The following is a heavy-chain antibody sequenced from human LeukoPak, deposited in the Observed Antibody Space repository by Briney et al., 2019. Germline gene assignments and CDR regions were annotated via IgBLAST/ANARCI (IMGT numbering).Heavy chain of an antibody. V-gene: IGHV4-4*07. Sequence: SETLSPTCTVSSDSISGYSWNWIRQPAGKGLEWIGRMDTGGNTNFIPSLKSLLTMSADTSKNQLSLKLTSVTAADTAVYYCAKERRHFYRESTGFYPTGFYVDNWGRGILVTVSS. CDR1: SDSISGYS. D-gene: IGHD3-9*01. J-gene: IGHJ4*02. CDR2: MDTGGNT. CDR3: AKERRHFYRESTGFYPTGFYVDN.